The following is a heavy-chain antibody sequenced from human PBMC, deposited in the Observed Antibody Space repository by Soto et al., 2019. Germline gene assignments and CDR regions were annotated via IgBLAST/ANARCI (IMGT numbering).Heavy chain of an antibody. CDR2: IWYDGSNK. Sequence: GGSLRLSCAASGFTFSSYGMHWVRQAPGKGLEWVAVIWYDGSNKYYADSVKGRFTISRDNSKNTLCLQMNSLRAEDTAVYYCARDLRGPITMIVRTYGMDVWGQGTTVTV. J-gene: IGHJ6*02. CDR1: GFTFSSYG. D-gene: IGHD3-22*01. V-gene: IGHV3-33*01. CDR3: ARDLRGPITMIVRTYGMDV.